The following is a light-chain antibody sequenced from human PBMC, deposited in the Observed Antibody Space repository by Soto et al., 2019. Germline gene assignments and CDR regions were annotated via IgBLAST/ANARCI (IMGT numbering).Light chain of an antibody. CDR3: QQRSNWPRT. V-gene: IGKV3-11*01. J-gene: IGKJ1*01. Sequence: EIVFKQSPGTLSLSPGKSAPLSCRASQSVSSYLACYQQKPGRAPRLLIYDASNRATGIPARFSGSGSGTDFTHTISSLEPEDFAVYYCQQRSNWPRTFGQGTKVDIK. CDR2: DAS. CDR1: QSVSSY.